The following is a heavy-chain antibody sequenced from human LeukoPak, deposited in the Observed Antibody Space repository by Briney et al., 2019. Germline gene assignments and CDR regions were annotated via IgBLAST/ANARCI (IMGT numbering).Heavy chain of an antibody. CDR2: ISGSGGNT. CDR1: GFTFSSYA. D-gene: IGHD6-13*01. V-gene: IGHV3-23*01. Sequence: QAGGSLRLSCAASGFTFSSYAMTWVRQAPGKGLDWVSAISGSGGNTYYADSVKGRFTISRDNSKNTLYLQMNSLRAEDTAVYYCAKDGSSWYDLGVLNSWGQGTLVTVSS. CDR3: AKDGSSWYDLGVLNS. J-gene: IGHJ4*02.